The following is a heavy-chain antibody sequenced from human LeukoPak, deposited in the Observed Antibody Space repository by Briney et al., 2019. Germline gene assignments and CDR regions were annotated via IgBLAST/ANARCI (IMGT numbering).Heavy chain of an antibody. CDR1: GDTFTNYY. Sequence: ASVKVSCKASGDTFTNYYMHWVRQAPGQGFEWMGIINPSGGSTSYAQKFQGRVTMTRDTSTSTVYMELSSLRSEDTAVYYCASGTPSGGYGNFDYWGQGTLVTVSS. CDR3: ASGTPSGGYGNFDY. V-gene: IGHV1-46*01. J-gene: IGHJ4*02. D-gene: IGHD1-26*01. CDR2: INPSGGST.